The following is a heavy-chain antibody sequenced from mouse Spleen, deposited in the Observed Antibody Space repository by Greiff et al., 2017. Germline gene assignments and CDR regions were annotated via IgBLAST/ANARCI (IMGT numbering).Heavy chain of an antibody. CDR3: AREFTTARFAY. CDR2: INPGSGGT. CDR1: GYPFTIYL. J-gene: IGHJ3*01. Sequence: QVQLQQSGAELVRPGPSVKVSCKASGYPFTIYLIEWVKQRPGQGLEWIGVINPGSGGTNYNEKFKGKATLTADKSSSTAYMQLSSLTSEDSAVYFCAREFTTARFAYWGQGTLVTVSA. V-gene: IGHV1-54*01. D-gene: IGHD1-2*01.